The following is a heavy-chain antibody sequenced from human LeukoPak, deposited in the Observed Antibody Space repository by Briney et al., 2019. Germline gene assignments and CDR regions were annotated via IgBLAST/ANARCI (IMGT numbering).Heavy chain of an antibody. Sequence: SETLSLPCTVSGGSISSYYWSWIRQPPGKGLEWIGYIYYSGSTNYNPSLKSRVTISVGTSKNQFSLKLSSVTAADTAVYYCARLRSQTYYFDYWGQGTLVTVSS. CDR1: GGSISSYY. V-gene: IGHV4-59*08. CDR2: IYYSGST. J-gene: IGHJ4*02. CDR3: ARLRSQTYYFDY. D-gene: IGHD3-16*02.